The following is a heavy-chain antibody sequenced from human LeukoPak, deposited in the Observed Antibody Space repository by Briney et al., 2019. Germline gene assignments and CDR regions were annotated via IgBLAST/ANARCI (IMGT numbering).Heavy chain of an antibody. CDR3: AAGYFDWLSPHYYYYYGMDV. V-gene: IGHV1-18*01. Sequence: ASVKVSCKASRYTFTSYGISWVRQAPGQGLEWMGWISAYNGNTNYAQKLQGRVTMTTDTSTSTAYMELRSLRSDDTAVYYCAAGYFDWLSPHYYYYYGMDVWGQGTTVTVSS. D-gene: IGHD3-9*01. CDR2: ISAYNGNT. CDR1: RYTFTSYG. J-gene: IGHJ6*02.